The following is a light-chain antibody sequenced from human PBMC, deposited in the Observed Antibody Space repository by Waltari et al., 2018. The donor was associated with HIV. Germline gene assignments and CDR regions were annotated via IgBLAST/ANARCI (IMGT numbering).Light chain of an antibody. Sequence: LAVSLGERATINCKSSQSVFYSSNNRNYLAWYQQKPGQPPKLLLYWASTRESGVPDRFSGSGSGTDFTLTISSLQAEDVAAYYCQQYFSSPFTFGPGTKVDIK. CDR2: WAS. J-gene: IGKJ3*01. CDR1: QSVFYSSNNRNY. CDR3: QQYFSSPFT. V-gene: IGKV4-1*01.